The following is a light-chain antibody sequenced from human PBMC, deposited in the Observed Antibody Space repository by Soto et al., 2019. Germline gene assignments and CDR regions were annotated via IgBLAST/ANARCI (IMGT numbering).Light chain of an antibody. Sequence: PEERATLSCRASESISSTNLGWYQQKPGQAPRLLIYAASSRATGIPVRFSGSGSGTDFTLTISRLEPEDFAVYYCQQYGSSLITFGQGTRLEIK. CDR2: AAS. CDR1: ESISSTN. CDR3: QQYGSSLIT. V-gene: IGKV3-20*01. J-gene: IGKJ5*01.